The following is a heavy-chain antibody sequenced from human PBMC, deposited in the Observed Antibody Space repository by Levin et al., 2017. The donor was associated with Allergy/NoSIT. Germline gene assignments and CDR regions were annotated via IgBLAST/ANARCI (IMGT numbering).Heavy chain of an antibody. CDR3: AREFLEWLSDPFDI. D-gene: IGHD3-3*01. CDR1: GGSISSSSYY. Sequence: SETLSLTCTVSGGSISSSSYYWGWIRQPPGKGLEWIGSIHFSGRTSFYNPSLKSRVTISVDTSKNQFSLKLTSVTAADTAVYYCAREFLEWLSDPFDIWGQGTMVTVSS. J-gene: IGHJ3*02. CDR2: IHFSGRTS. V-gene: IGHV4-39*01.